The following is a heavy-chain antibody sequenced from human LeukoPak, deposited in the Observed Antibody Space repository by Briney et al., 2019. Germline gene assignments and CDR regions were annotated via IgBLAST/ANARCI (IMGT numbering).Heavy chain of an antibody. Sequence: GGSLRLSCAASGFTFSSYSMNWVRQAPGKGLEWVSSISSSSSYIYYADSVKGRFTISRDNAKNSLYLQMNSLRAEDAAVYYCARYSGSYYDYYYYMDVWGKGTTVTVSS. D-gene: IGHD1-26*01. CDR3: ARYSGSYYDYYYYMDV. V-gene: IGHV3-21*01. CDR1: GFTFSSYS. CDR2: ISSSSSYI. J-gene: IGHJ6*03.